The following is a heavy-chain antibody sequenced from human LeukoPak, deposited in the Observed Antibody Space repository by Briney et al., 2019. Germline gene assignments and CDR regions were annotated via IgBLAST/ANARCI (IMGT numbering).Heavy chain of an antibody. CDR3: AREAATIFLPLPYYYYMDV. CDR2: IYSGGST. CDR1: GFTVSSNY. D-gene: IGHD3-3*01. Sequence: GGSLRLSCAASGFTVSSNYMSWVRQAPGKGLEWVSVIYSGGSTYYADSVKGRFTISRDSSKNTLYLQMNTLRAEDTAVYYCAREAATIFLPLPYYYYMDVWGKGTTVTVSS. J-gene: IGHJ6*03. V-gene: IGHV3-53*01.